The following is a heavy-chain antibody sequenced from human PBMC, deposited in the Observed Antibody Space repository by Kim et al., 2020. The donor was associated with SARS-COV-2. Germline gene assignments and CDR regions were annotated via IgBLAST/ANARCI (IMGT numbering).Heavy chain of an antibody. CDR3: ARIGAPATDSYDFIMDF. J-gene: IGHJ6*02. V-gene: IGHV4-34*01. CDR2: IDHSGST. CDR1: GGSFNGYS. D-gene: IGHD3-16*01. Sequence: SETLSLTCGVYGGSFNGYSWTWIRQPPGKGLEWIGEIDHSGSTSYNPSLKSRVTISFDTSEKQFSLWLNSVTAADTAVYYCARIGAPATDSYDFIMDFWGQGTAVTVSS.